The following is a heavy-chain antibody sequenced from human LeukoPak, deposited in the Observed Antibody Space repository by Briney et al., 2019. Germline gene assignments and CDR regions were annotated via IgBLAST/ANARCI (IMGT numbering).Heavy chain of an antibody. Sequence: ASVKVSCKASGYTFTSYDINWVRQATGQGLEWMGWMNPNSGNTGYAQKFQGRVTMTRNTSISTAYMEPSSLRSEDTAVYYCARYCSSTSCSGMDVWGQGTTVTVSS. D-gene: IGHD2-2*01. CDR2: MNPNSGNT. CDR3: ARYCSSTSCSGMDV. V-gene: IGHV1-8*01. J-gene: IGHJ6*02. CDR1: GYTFTSYD.